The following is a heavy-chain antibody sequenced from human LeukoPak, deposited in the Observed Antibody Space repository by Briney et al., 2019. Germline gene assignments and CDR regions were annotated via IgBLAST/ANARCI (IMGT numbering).Heavy chain of an antibody. CDR1: GFKFDDYS. J-gene: IGHJ6*03. CDR3: GRVHCSTNSCYDYYDYFMDV. CDR2: INWDGAST. V-gene: IGHV3-20*04. D-gene: IGHD5-12*01. Sequence: PGGSLRLSCVASGFKFDDYSMNWVRHVPGKGLEWVAGINWDGASTVYRDSMKGRFTISRDNGKNSLYLQMSGLRVDDTAVYYCGRVHCSTNSCYDYYDYFMDVSGKGTTVTVSS.